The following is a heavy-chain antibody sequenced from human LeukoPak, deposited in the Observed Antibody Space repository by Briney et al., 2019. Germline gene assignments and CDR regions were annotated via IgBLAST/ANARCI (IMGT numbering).Heavy chain of an antibody. CDR1: GFTFSSYW. CDR3: ATTGYYPYYFDY. CDR2: IKQDGSEK. D-gene: IGHD3-9*01. V-gene: IGHV3-7*01. Sequence: GGSLRLSCAASGFTFSSYWMTWVRQAPGKGLEWVANIKQDGSEKYYVDSVKGRFTISRDNAKNSLYLQMNSLRAEDTAVYYCATTGYYPYYFDYWGQGTLVTVSS. J-gene: IGHJ4*02.